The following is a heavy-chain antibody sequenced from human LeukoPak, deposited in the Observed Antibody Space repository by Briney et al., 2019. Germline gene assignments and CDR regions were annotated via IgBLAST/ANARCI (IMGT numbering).Heavy chain of an antibody. D-gene: IGHD2-2*01. Sequence: GESLQISCKGSGSNFTSYWIGWVRQMPGKGLEWMGIIYPGDSDTRYSPSFQGQVTISADKSISTAYLQWSSLKASDTAMYYCARPSRFDAFDIWGQGTMVTVSS. CDR2: IYPGDSDT. V-gene: IGHV5-51*01. J-gene: IGHJ3*02. CDR1: GSNFTSYW. CDR3: ARPSRFDAFDI.